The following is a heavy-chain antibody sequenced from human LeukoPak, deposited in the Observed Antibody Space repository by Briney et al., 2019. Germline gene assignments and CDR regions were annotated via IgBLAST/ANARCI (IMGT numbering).Heavy chain of an antibody. CDR1: GYTFTSYY. V-gene: IGHV1-46*01. CDR3: ARGPVDGSGWYSAPNYYFDY. J-gene: IGHJ4*02. CDR2: INPSGGST. D-gene: IGHD6-19*01. Sequence: APVKVSCKASGYTFTSYYMHWVRQAPGQGLEWMGIINPSGGSTSYAQKFQGRVTMTRDTSTSTVYMELSSLRSEDTAVYYCARGPVDGSGWYSAPNYYFDYWGQGTLVTVSS.